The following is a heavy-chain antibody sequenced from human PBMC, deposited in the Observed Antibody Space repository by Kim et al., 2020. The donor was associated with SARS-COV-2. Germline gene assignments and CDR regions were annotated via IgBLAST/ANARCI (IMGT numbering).Heavy chain of an antibody. D-gene: IGHD3-10*01. CDR3: AKGGGYGSGSYYPLGY. CDR1: GFTFDDYA. J-gene: IGHJ4*02. V-gene: IGHV3-9*01. Sequence: GGSLRLSCAASGFTFDDYAMHWVRQAPGKGLEWVSGISWNSGSIGYADSVKGRFTISRDNAKNSLYLQMNSLRAEDTALYYCAKGGGYGSGSYYPLGYWGQGTLVTVSS. CDR2: ISWNSGSI.